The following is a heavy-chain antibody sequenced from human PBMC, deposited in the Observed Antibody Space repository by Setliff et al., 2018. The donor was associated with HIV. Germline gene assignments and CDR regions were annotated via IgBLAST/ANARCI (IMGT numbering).Heavy chain of an antibody. CDR3: ARQPPLSVLQVWFDDY. Sequence: SETLSLTCAVYGGSFSGYYWSWIRQPPGKGLEWIGEINHSGSTYCTPSLKSRVTMSVDTSKNPFSLKLSSVTAADTAMYFCARQPPLSVLQVWFDDYWGQGTLVTVSS. J-gene: IGHJ4*02. CDR1: GGSFSGYY. V-gene: IGHV4-34*01. CDR2: INHSGST. D-gene: IGHD3-10*01.